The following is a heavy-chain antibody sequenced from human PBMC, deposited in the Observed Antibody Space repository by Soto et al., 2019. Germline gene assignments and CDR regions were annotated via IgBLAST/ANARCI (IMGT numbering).Heavy chain of an antibody. Sequence: SPEETFSKASGSQFTSYYMHWGRQAPGQGLVWMGKINPSGCSTSYAQKFQGRITMTSDTAKFSVYMELSSLRFEDTAVYYCAREITMVRGVIITRWPDYYYYYGMDVWRQGTTVTVSS. CDR1: GSQFTSYY. CDR2: INPSGCST. V-gene: IGHV1-46*01. CDR3: AREITMVRGVIITRWPDYYYYYGMDV. J-gene: IGHJ6*02. D-gene: IGHD3-10*01.